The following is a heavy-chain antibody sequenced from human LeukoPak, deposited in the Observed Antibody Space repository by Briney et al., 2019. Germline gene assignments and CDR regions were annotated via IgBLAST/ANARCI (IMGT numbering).Heavy chain of an antibody. J-gene: IGHJ4*02. CDR2: IYHSGST. CDR1: GGSISSGGYS. Sequence: SETLSLTCAVSGGSISSGGYSWSWIRQPPGKGLEWIGYIYHSGSTYYNPSLKSRVTISVDRSKNQFSLKLSSVTAADTAVYYCARSHFLGSPLDYWGQGTLVTVSS. CDR3: ARSHFLGSPLDY. D-gene: IGHD3-3*01. V-gene: IGHV4-30-2*01.